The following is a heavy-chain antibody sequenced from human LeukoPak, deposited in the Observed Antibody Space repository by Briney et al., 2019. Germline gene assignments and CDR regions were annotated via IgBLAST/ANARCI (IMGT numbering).Heavy chain of an antibody. D-gene: IGHD3-10*01. CDR1: GYTFTGYY. V-gene: IGHV1-2*04. CDR3: ARDYITMVRGVNAPGY. J-gene: IGHJ4*02. Sequence: ASVKVSCKASGYTFTGYYMHWVRQAPGQGLEWMGWINPNSGGTNYAQKFQGWVTMTRDTSISTAYMELSRLRSDDTAVYYCARDYITMVRGVNAPGYWGQGTLVTVSS. CDR2: INPNSGGT.